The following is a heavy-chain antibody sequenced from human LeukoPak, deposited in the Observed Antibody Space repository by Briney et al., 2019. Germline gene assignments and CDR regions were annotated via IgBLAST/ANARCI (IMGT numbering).Heavy chain of an antibody. Sequence: PSEALSLTCAVSGGSISSSNYYWGWIRQPPGQGLEWIGSIYYSGNTYYNPSLKSRVTISVDTSKNQFSLKLSSVTAADTAVYYCARAGVGRHPWGYCSSTSCAPLDYWGQGTLVTVSS. CDR1: GGSISSSNYY. CDR3: ARAGVGRHPWGYCSSTSCAPLDY. V-gene: IGHV4-39*01. J-gene: IGHJ4*02. CDR2: IYYSGNT. D-gene: IGHD2-2*01.